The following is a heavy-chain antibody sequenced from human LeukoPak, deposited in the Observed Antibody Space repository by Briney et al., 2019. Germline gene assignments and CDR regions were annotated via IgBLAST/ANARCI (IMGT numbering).Heavy chain of an antibody. Sequence: PGGSLRLSCAASGFTFSSYAMSWVRQAPGKGLEWVSAISGSGGSTYYADSVKGRFTISRDNSKNTLYLQMNSLRAEDTAVYYCAKGPFISPYGDYKIPPPFYFDYWGQGTLVTVSS. CDR3: AKGPFISPYGDYKIPPPFYFDY. J-gene: IGHJ4*02. CDR1: GFTFSSYA. CDR2: ISGSGGST. D-gene: IGHD4-17*01. V-gene: IGHV3-23*01.